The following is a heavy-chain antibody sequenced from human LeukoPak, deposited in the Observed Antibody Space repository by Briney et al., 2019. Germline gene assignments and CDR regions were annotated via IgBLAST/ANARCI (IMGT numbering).Heavy chain of an antibody. Sequence: PSVTLSLTCAVYGGSFSGYYWSWIRQPPGKGLEWIGEINHSGSTNYNPSLKSRVTISVDTSKNQFSLKLSSVTAADTAVYYCAREAPYYDILTGYLYYFDYWGQGTLVTVSS. D-gene: IGHD3-9*01. J-gene: IGHJ4*02. V-gene: IGHV4-34*01. CDR1: GGSFSGYY. CDR2: INHSGST. CDR3: AREAPYYDILTGYLYYFDY.